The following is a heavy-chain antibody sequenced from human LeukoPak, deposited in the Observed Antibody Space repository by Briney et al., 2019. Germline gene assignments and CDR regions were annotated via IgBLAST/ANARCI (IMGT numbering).Heavy chain of an antibody. D-gene: IGHD2-15*01. Sequence: SETLSLTCAVYGGSFSPYYWSWIRQSPDKGLEWIGEINHSGSTNYNPSLKSRVTISVDTSKNQFSLKLSSVTAADTAVYYCARRRRVAPLDYWGQGTLVTVSS. J-gene: IGHJ4*02. CDR2: INHSGST. CDR3: ARRRRVAPLDY. V-gene: IGHV4-34*01. CDR1: GGSFSPYY.